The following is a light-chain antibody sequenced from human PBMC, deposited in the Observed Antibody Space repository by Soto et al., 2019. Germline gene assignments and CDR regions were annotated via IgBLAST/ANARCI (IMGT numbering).Light chain of an antibody. CDR3: QQYYSTPIT. CDR1: QSVLYSSNNKNY. V-gene: IGKV4-1*01. J-gene: IGKJ5*01. CDR2: WAS. Sequence: DIVMTQSPDSLAVSLGERATINCESSQSVLYSSNNKNYLAWYQQKPGQPPKLLIYWASTRESGVPGRFSGSGSGTDFTLTISSLQAEDVAVYYCQQYYSTPITFGQGTRLEI.